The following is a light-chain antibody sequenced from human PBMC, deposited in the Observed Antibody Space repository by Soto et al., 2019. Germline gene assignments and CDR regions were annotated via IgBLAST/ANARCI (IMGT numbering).Light chain of an antibody. CDR2: EVT. V-gene: IGLV2-23*02. CDR3: YSYAGGSIFV. Sequence: QSVLTQPASVSGSDGQSITISCTGTSSDVGSYNLVSWYQQRPGKAPKLMIYEVTKRPSGVSNRFSATKSGNTASLTISGLQGDDEADYYCYSYAGGSIFVFGTGTKVTVL. J-gene: IGLJ1*01. CDR1: SSDVGSYNL.